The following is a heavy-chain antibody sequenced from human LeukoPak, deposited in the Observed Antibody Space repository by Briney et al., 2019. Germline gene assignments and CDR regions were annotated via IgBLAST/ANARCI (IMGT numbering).Heavy chain of an antibody. CDR3: TRSLGVVIHGGMDV. CDR1: GGSSSSYC. D-gene: IGHD3-3*01. V-gene: IGHV4-59*01. CDR2: IFFSGST. J-gene: IGHJ6*02. Sequence: TSETLSLTCTVSGGSSSSYCWSWIRQPPGKGLEWIGDIFFSGSTNYNPSLKGRVTISVDTSKDQFFLRLSSVTAADTAVYYCTRSLGVVIHGGMDVWGQGTTVTVSS.